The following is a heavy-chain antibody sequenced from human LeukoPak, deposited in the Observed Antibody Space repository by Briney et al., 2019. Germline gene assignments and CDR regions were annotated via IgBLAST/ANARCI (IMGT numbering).Heavy chain of an antibody. CDR1: GFTFHDNA. CDR2: ISGDGGRT. V-gene: IGHV3-43*02. D-gene: IGHD6-13*01. J-gene: IGHJ2*01. CDR3: AKDRGIAAAYWYFDL. Sequence: GXSLRLSCAASGFTFHDNAMHWVRQAPGKGLEWVSLISGDGGRTYNADSVKGRFTISRDNSKSSLYLQMNSLRTEDTALYYCAKDRGIAAAYWYFDLWGRGTLVTVSS.